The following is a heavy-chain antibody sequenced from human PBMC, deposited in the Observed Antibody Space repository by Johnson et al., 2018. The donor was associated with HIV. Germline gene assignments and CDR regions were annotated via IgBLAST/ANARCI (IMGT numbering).Heavy chain of an antibody. J-gene: IGHJ3*01. V-gene: IGHV3-9*01. Sequence: VQLVESGGGLVQPGGSLRLSCAASGFTFDDYAMHWVRQAPGKGLEWVSGISWNSGSIGYADSVKGRFTISRDNAKNSLYLQMNSLRAEDTAVYYCARGRGSSWLVGHDAFDVWGQGTMVTVSS. CDR2: ISWNSGSI. CDR3: ARGRGSSWLVGHDAFDV. D-gene: IGHD6-13*01. CDR1: GFTFDDYA.